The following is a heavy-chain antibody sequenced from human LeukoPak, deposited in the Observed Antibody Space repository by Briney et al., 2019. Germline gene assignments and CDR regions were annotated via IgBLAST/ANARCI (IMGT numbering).Heavy chain of an antibody. J-gene: IGHJ3*02. CDR3: ARDNKQLGAFDI. CDR1: GGSISSYY. Sequence: SETLSLTCTVSGGSISSYYWSWIRQPPGKGLEWIGYIYYSGSTNYNPSLKSRVTISVDTSKNQFSLKLSSVTAADTAVYYCARDNKQLGAFDIWGQGTMVTVSS. CDR2: IYYSGST. V-gene: IGHV4-59*01. D-gene: IGHD6-13*01.